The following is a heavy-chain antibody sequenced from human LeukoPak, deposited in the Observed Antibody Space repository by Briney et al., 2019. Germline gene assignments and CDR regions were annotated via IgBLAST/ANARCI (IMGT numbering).Heavy chain of an antibody. V-gene: IGHV4-31*03. CDR2: IYYSGST. Sequence: SETLSLTCTVSGGSISSGGYYWSWIRQHPGKGLEWIGYIYYSGSTYYNPSLKSRVTISVDTSKNQFSLKVSAVTAADTAVYYCATLNYGGKSNDAFDIWGQGTMVTVSS. CDR1: GGSISSGGYY. D-gene: IGHD4-23*01. CDR3: ATLNYGGKSNDAFDI. J-gene: IGHJ3*02.